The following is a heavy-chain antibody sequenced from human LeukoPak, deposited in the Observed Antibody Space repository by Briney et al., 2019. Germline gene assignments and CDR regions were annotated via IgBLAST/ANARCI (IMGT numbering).Heavy chain of an antibody. V-gene: IGHV3-21*01. CDR1: GFTFSSYS. J-gene: IGHJ4*02. D-gene: IGHD5-18*01. Sequence: GGSLRLSCAASGFTFSSYSMNWVRQAPGKGLEWVSSISSSSSYIYYADSVKGRFTISRDNAKNSLYLQMNSLRAEDTAVYYCAREGYSYGYFDYWGQGTLVTVSS. CDR3: AREGYSYGYFDY. CDR2: ISSSSSYI.